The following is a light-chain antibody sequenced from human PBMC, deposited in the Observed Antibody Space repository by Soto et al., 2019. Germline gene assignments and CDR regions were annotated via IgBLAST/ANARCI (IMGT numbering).Light chain of an antibody. CDR2: EVT. V-gene: IGLV2-14*01. CDR1: SGGICSYNR. J-gene: IGLJ1*01. CDR3: SSYTNINTRACV. Sequence: QAVLTQPASLSGAPGKSVPISCTWTSGGICSYNRVSWYQQHPGKAPKLIIYEVTDRPSGVPNRFSGSKSGNTASLTISGLQAEDEAEYYCSSYTNINTRACVFGTGTKVTVL.